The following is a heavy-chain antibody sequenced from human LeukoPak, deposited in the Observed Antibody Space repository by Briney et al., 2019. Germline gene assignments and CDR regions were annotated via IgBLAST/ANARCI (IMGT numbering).Heavy chain of an antibody. J-gene: IGHJ4*02. CDR2: IWFDGSNK. CDR1: GFTFSSFG. V-gene: IGHV3-33*06. CDR3: ANPQSRGYDYLDY. Sequence: PGGSLRLSCAASGFTFSSFGMHWVRQAPGKGLEWVAVIWFDGSNKFYADSVKGRFTISRDNSKNTLFLQMDSLRAEDTALYYCANPQSRGYDYLDYWGQGTLVTVSS. D-gene: IGHD5-12*01.